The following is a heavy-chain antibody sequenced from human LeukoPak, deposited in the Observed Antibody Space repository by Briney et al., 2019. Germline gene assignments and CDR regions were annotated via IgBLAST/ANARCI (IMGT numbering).Heavy chain of an antibody. J-gene: IGHJ3*02. D-gene: IGHD3-10*01. CDR3: AKDLTASPARGAFDI. V-gene: IGHV4-59*01. CDR2: IYYSGTT. CDR1: GGSISSYY. Sequence: PSETLSLTCTVSGGSISSYYWSWIRQPPGKGLEWIGYIYYSGTTNYNPSLKSRVTISVDTSKNQFSLKLSSVTAADTAVYYCAKDLTASPARGAFDIWGQGTMVTVSS.